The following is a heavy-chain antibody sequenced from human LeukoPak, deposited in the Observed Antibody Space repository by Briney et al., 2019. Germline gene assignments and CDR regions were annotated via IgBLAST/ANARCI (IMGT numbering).Heavy chain of an antibody. CDR1: GFTFSTYA. D-gene: IGHD6-25*01. CDR2: ISNSGSTA. CDR3: AKDGAGGAAAGTRGDF. V-gene: IGHV3-23*01. Sequence: QAGGSLRLSCAASGFTFSTYAMSWVRQAPGKGLEWVSAISNSGSTADYADSVKGRFTISRDNSKNTLYLQMNSLRPEDTALYYCAKDGAGGAAAGTRGDFWGQGTLVTVSS. J-gene: IGHJ4*02.